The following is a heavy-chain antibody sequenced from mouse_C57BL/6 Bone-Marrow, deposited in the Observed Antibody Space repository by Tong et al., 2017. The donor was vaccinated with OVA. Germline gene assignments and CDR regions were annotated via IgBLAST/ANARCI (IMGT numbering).Heavy chain of an antibody. D-gene: IGHD2-1*01. CDR1: GFSLTSYG. CDR2: IWSGGST. CDR3: ARRGGVTTWFAY. V-gene: IGHV2-2*02. Sequence: VQLKESGPGLVAPSQSLSITCTVSGFSLTSYGVHWVRQSPGKGLEWLGVIWSGGSTDYNAAFISRLSISKDNSKSKVLLKMKSVKAKDKAIYDCARRGGVTTWFAYWGQGTLVTVSA. J-gene: IGHJ3*01.